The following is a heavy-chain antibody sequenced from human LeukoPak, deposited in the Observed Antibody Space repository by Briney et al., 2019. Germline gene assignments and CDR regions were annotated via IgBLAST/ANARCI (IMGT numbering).Heavy chain of an antibody. D-gene: IGHD3-10*01. CDR1: GFTFSSYG. CDR2: ISDNGGST. V-gene: IGHV3-23*01. CDR3: ARLMVRGATESAELDY. J-gene: IGHJ4*02. Sequence: GGSLRLSCAASGFTFSSYGLTWVRQAPGKGLVWGSGISDNGGSTYYADSVKGRFTISRDNSKNTLYLQMNSLRAEDTAVYYCARLMVRGATESAELDYWGQGTLVTVSS.